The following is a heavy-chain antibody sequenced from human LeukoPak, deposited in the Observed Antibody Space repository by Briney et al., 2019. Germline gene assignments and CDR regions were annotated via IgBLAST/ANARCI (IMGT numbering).Heavy chain of an antibody. CDR1: GDSISSPSYY. CDR3: AGLRATGTGRGDMEV. CDR2: FYNSEST. J-gene: IGHJ6*03. Sequence: PSETLSLTCTVSGDSISSPSYYWGWIRQPPGKGLEWISSFYNSESTYYNPSLRSRLPISVDTSKNLFSLKLSSVTAADTAKFYCAGLRATGTGRGDMEVWGKGTTVIVSS. V-gene: IGHV4-39*02. D-gene: IGHD6-13*01.